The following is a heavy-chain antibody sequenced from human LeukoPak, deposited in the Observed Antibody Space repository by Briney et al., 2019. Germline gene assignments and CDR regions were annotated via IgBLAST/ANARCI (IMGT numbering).Heavy chain of an antibody. D-gene: IGHD3-22*01. CDR1: GGSISSSSYS. CDR3: AGAGLIVVVDAFDI. J-gene: IGHJ3*02. Sequence: PSETLSLTCTVSGGSISSSSYSWGWIRRPPGKGLEWIVSIYYSGSTYYDPSLKSRVTISVDTSKNQFSLKLSSVTAADTAVYYCAGAGLIVVVDAFDIWGQGTMVTVSS. V-gene: IGHV4-39*01. CDR2: IYYSGST.